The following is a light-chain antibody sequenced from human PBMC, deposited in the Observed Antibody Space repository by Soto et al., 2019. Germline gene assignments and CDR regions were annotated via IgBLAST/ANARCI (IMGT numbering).Light chain of an antibody. CDR3: AAWDDSLNGYV. Sequence: QSVLTQPPSASGTPGQRFTISCSGSSSNIGSNTVNWYQQLPGTAPKLPIYSNNQRPSGVPDRFSGSKSGTSASLAISGLQSEDEADYYCAAWDDSLNGYVFGTGTKLTVL. J-gene: IGLJ1*01. CDR1: SSNIGSNT. CDR2: SNN. V-gene: IGLV1-44*01.